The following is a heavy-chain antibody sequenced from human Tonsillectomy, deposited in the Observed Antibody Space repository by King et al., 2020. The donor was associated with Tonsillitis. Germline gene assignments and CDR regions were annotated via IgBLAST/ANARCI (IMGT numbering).Heavy chain of an antibody. CDR3: ARRGKRVATPYYYYYGMDV. V-gene: IGHV5-51*01. Sequence: QLVQSGAEVKKPGESLKISCKGSGYSFTSYWIGWVRQMPGKGLEWMGIIYPGDSDTRYSPSFQGQVTISADKSISTAYLQWSSRKASDTAMYYCARRGKRVATPYYYYYGMDVWGQGTTVTVSS. D-gene: IGHD5-12*01. J-gene: IGHJ6*02. CDR2: IYPGDSDT. CDR1: GYSFTSYW.